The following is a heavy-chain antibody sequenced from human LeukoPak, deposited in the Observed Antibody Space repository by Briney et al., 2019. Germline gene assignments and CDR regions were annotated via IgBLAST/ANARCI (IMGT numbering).Heavy chain of an antibody. Sequence: GGSLRLSCAASGFTFGNYAMTWVRQAPGKGLEWVSIIYSGGNTYYADSVKGRFTISRDNSKNTLYLQMNRLRPGDTAVYYCARGTVTAPDYWGQGTLVTVSS. D-gene: IGHD2-21*02. V-gene: IGHV3-53*01. CDR2: IYSGGNT. CDR3: ARGTVTAPDY. J-gene: IGHJ4*02. CDR1: GFTFGNYA.